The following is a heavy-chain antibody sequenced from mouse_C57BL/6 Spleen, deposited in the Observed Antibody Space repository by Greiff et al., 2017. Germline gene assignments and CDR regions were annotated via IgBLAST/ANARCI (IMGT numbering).Heavy chain of an antibody. Sequence: QVQLKESGPGILQSSQTLSLTCSFSGFSLSTSGMGVSWIRQPSGKGLEWLAHIYWDDDKRYNPSLKSRLTISKDTSRNQVILKITRVDTADTATYYCARRGLYSNYGWYFDVWGTGTTVTVSS. CDR3: ARRGLYSNYGWYFDV. V-gene: IGHV8-12*01. D-gene: IGHD2-5*01. J-gene: IGHJ1*03. CDR2: IYWDDDK. CDR1: GFSLSTSGMG.